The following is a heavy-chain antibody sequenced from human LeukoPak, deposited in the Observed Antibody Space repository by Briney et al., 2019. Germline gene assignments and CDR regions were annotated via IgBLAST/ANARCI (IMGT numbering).Heavy chain of an antibody. D-gene: IGHD3-16*01. CDR2: IYGTMST. CDR3: ARYDSRGSAFTRFES. CDR1: GYSLGKNYY. V-gene: IGHV4-38-2*01. J-gene: IGHJ4*02. Sequence: SETLSLTCAVPGYSLGKNYYWGWIRQPPGKGLEWIRRIYGTMSTSYNPSLMNRFTISVDTAKNHFSLKLTYVPAADTGVYYCARYDSRGSAFTRFESWGQGILVNISS.